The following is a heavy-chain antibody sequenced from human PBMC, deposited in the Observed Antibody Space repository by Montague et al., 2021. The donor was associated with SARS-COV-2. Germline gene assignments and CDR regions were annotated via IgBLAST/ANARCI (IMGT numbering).Heavy chain of an antibody. Sequence: SETLSLTCTVSGGSISNYYWSWIRQPPGRGLEWIGYNYYSGSTXXXPSXKGRVTISLDTSKNQFSLKVTSVTAADTAVYYCARGGGYYNYGLDVWGPGTTVTVSS. CDR1: GGSISNYY. CDR3: ARGGGYYNYGLDV. J-gene: IGHJ6*02. D-gene: IGHD3-22*01. V-gene: IGHV4-59*01. CDR2: NYYSGST.